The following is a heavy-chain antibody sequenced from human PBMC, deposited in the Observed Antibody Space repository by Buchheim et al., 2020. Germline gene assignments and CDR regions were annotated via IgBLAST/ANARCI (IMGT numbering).Heavy chain of an antibody. J-gene: IGHJ5*02. CDR2: ISGSGGST. V-gene: IGHV3-23*04. Sequence: EVQLVESGGGLVQPGGSLRLSCAASGFTFSSYEMNWVRQAPGKGLEWVSAISGSGGSTYYADSVKGRFTISRDNSKNTLYLQMNSLRAEDTAVYYCAKDRRIAAAGNQYNWFDPWGQGTL. CDR1: GFTFSSYE. CDR3: AKDRRIAAAGNQYNWFDP. D-gene: IGHD6-13*01.